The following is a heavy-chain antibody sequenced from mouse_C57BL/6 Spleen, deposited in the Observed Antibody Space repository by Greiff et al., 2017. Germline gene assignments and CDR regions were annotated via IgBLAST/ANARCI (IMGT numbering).Heavy chain of an antibody. CDR2: IYPRDGST. CDR1: GYTFTNHT. Sequence: VKLMESDAELVKPGASVKISCTVSGYTFTNHTIHWMKQRPEQGLEWIGYIYPRDGSTKYNEKFKGKATLTADKSSSTAYLQLNSLTSEDSAVYVCADSTVVAKGGMDYWGQGTAVTVSS. CDR3: ADSTVVAKGGMDY. V-gene: IGHV1-78*01. D-gene: IGHD1-1*01. J-gene: IGHJ4*01.